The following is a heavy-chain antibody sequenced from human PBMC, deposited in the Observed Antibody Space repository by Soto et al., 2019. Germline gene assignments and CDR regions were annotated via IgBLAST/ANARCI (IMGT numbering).Heavy chain of an antibody. CDR2: ISTTSFTI. V-gene: IGHV3-48*02. J-gene: IGHJ5*01. CDR1: GFSFSTYN. CDR3: ARDRCYDGTCYSASDS. D-gene: IGHD2-15*01. Sequence: GGSLRLSCAASGFSFSTYNMDWVRQAPGKGPEWIAYISTTSFTIYYAESVKGRFTISRDNDRNSLYLEMNSLRDEDTAVYYCARDRCYDGTCYSASDSWGQGTLVTAPQ.